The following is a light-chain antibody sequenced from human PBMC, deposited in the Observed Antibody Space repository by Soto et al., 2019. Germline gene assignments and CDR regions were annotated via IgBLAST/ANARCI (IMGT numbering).Light chain of an antibody. Sequence: EIVLTQSPGTLSLSPGERATLSCRASQTVDNDYVAWYQQKSGQASRLLIHYASSRATGTPGRFSGSGSGRDFTLTITGLEPEDFAVYYCHQYGGSSLTFGGGTKVEIK. CDR3: HQYGGSSLT. J-gene: IGKJ4*01. V-gene: IGKV3-20*01. CDR1: QTVDNDY. CDR2: YAS.